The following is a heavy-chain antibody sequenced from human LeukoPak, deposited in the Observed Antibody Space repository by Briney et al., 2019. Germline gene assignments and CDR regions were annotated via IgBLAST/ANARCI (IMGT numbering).Heavy chain of an antibody. CDR3: GRYSYGLDY. V-gene: IGHV5-51*01. CDR2: IYFGDSDT. D-gene: IGHD2-21*01. J-gene: IGHJ4*02. Sequence: GESLKISCKASGNNYWIAWVRQMPGKGLEWLGIIYFGDSDTRYSPSFQGRLTISVDKSISTAYLQLSSLKASDTAIYFCGRYSYGLDYWGQGTLVTVSS. CDR1: GNNYW.